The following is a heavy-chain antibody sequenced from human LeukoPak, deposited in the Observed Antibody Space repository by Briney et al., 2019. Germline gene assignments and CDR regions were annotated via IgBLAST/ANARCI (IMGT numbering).Heavy chain of an antibody. J-gene: IGHJ4*02. Sequence: ASVTVSCKVSGYTLTELSMHWVRQAPGKGLEWMGGFDPEDGETIYAQKFQGRVTMTEDTSTDTAYMELSSLRSEDTAVYYCATGIAVAGTPFDYWGQGTLVTVSS. CDR1: GYTLTELS. V-gene: IGHV1-24*01. CDR2: FDPEDGET. D-gene: IGHD6-19*01. CDR3: ATGIAVAGTPFDY.